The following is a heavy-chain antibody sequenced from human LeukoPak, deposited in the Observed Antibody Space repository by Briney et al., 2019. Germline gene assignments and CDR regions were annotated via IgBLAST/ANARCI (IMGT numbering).Heavy chain of an antibody. CDR2: INPSGGST. D-gene: IGHD6-6*01. V-gene: IGHV1-46*01. Sequence: ASVKVSCKASGYTFTSYYMHWVRQAPGQGLEWMGIINPSGGSTSYAQKFQGRVTMTRDMSTSTVYMELSSLRSEDTAVYYCARDEQLAVADYWGQGTLVTVSS. CDR3: ARDEQLAVADY. CDR1: GYTFTSYY. J-gene: IGHJ4*02.